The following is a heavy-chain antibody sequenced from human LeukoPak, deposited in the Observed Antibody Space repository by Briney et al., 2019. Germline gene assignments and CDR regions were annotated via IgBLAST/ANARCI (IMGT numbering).Heavy chain of an antibody. J-gene: IGHJ4*02. CDR1: GYTFTNYA. Sequence: ASVKVSCKASGYTFTNYAMHWVRQAPGQRLEWMGWINPNSGGTNYAQKFQGRVTMTRDTSISTAYMELSRLRSDDTAVYYCARELGIATTGGYWGQGTLVTVSS. CDR3: ARELGIATTGGY. V-gene: IGHV1-2*02. D-gene: IGHD6-13*01. CDR2: INPNSGGT.